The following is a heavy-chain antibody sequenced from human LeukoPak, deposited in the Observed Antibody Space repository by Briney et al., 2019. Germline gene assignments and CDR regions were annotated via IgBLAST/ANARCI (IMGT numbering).Heavy chain of an antibody. Sequence: NTSETLSLTRTVSGGSISSYYWSWIRQPPGKGLEWIGCIYYSGSTNYNPSLKSRVTISVDTSKNQFSLKLSSVTAADTAVYYCATISGPRGDHWGQGTLVTVSS. CDR2: IYYSGST. V-gene: IGHV4-59*01. CDR3: ATISGPRGDH. D-gene: IGHD3-10*01. CDR1: GGSISSYY. J-gene: IGHJ4*02.